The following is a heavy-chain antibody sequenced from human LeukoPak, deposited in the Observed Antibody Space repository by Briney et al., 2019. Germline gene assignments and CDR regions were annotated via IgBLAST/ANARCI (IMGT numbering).Heavy chain of an antibody. CDR2: INPDGSEE. CDR1: GLTFSGYW. J-gene: IGHJ5*02. CDR3: ASYRVVASFDP. D-gene: IGHD2-15*01. Sequence: GGSLRLSCAASGLTFSGYWMGWVRQAPGKGLEWVANINPDGSEESYVHSVNVRFTISRDNAKISLFLQMNSLRAEDTAVYYCASYRVVASFDPWGQGTLVTVSS. V-gene: IGHV3-7*01.